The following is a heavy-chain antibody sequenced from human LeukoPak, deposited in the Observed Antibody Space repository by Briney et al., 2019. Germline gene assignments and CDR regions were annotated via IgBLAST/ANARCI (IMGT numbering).Heavy chain of an antibody. D-gene: IGHD3-10*01. V-gene: IGHV3-48*01. CDR3: ARREVYYYGSGSYYKALDY. CDR1: GFTFSSYS. Sequence: PGGSLRLSCAASGFTFSSYSMNWVRQAPGKGLEWVSYISSSSSTIYYADSVKGRFTISRDNAKNSLYLQMNSLRAEDTAVYYCARREVYYYGSGSYYKALDYWGQGTLVTVPS. J-gene: IGHJ4*02. CDR2: ISSSSSTI.